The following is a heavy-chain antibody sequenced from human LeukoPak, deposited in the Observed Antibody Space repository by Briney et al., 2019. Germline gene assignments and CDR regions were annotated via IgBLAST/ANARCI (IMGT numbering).Heavy chain of an antibody. V-gene: IGHV3-30*03. J-gene: IGHJ4*02. CDR2: ISYDGSNK. D-gene: IGHD2-2*01. CDR3: ARRYCSSTSCLLDY. CDR1: GFTFSSYG. Sequence: GGSLRLSCAASGFTFSSYGMHWVRQAPGKGLEWVAVISYDGSNKYYADSVKGRFTISRDNAKNSLYLQMNSLRAEDTAVYYCARRYCSSTSCLLDYWGQGTLVTVSS.